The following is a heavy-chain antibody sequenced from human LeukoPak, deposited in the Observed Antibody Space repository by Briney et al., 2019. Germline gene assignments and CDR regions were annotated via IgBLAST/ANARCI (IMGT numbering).Heavy chain of an antibody. J-gene: IGHJ6*03. D-gene: IGHD4-11*01. CDR2: IYTSGST. Sequence: SETLXLTCTVSGGSISSYYWSWIRQPAGKGLEWIGRIYTSGSTNYNPSLKSRVTMSVDTSKNQFSLKLSSVTAADTAVYYCARGGNYVPYYYYYMDVWGKGTTVTVSS. V-gene: IGHV4-4*07. CDR1: GGSISSYY. CDR3: ARGGNYVPYYYYYMDV.